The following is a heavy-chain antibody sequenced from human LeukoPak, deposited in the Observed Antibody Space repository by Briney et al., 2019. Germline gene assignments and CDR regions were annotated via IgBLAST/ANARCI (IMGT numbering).Heavy chain of an antibody. Sequence: SVKVSCKASGGTFISYAISWVRQAPGQGLEWMGRIIPIFGTANYAQKFQGRVTITTDESTSTAYMELSSLRSEDTAVYYCARVDYGGNSAFDYWGQGTLVTVSS. D-gene: IGHD4-23*01. V-gene: IGHV1-69*05. CDR3: ARVDYGGNSAFDY. J-gene: IGHJ4*02. CDR1: GGTFISYA. CDR2: IIPIFGTA.